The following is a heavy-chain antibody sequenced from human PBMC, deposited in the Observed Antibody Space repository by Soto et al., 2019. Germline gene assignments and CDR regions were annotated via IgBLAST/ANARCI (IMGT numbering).Heavy chain of an antibody. CDR2: IYHSGST. CDR3: ASGITMVRGQFDY. V-gene: IGHV4-30-2*01. J-gene: IGHJ4*02. Sequence: SETLSLTCAVSGGSISSGGYSWSWIRQPPGKGLEWIGYIYHSGSTYYNPSLKSRVTISVDRSKNQFSLKLSSVTAADTAVYYCASGITMVRGQFDYWGQGTLVTVSS. D-gene: IGHD3-10*01. CDR1: GGSISSGGYS.